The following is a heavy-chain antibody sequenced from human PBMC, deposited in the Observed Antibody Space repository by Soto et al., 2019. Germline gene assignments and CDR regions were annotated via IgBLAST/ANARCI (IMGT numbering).Heavy chain of an antibody. CDR1: GFTFSSYW. J-gene: IGHJ6*02. CDR2: INNDGSGT. CDR3: AREPVAVDYGMDA. D-gene: IGHD2-15*01. Sequence: EVRLVESGGGLVQPGGSLRLSCAASGFTFSSYWMHWVRQAPGKGLVWVSRINNDGSGTHYADSVKGRFTISRDNAKNTLYLQMNSLRAEDTAVYYCAREPVAVDYGMDAWGQGTTVTVSS. V-gene: IGHV3-74*01.